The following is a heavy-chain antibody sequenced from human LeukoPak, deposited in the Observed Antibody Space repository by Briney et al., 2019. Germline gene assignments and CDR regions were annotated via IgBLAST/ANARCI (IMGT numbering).Heavy chain of an antibody. CDR1: GFTFSSYS. CDR2: ISGSGGST. Sequence: PGGSLRLSCAASGFTFSSYSMNWVRQAPGRGLEWVSAISGSGGSTYYADSVKGRFTISRDNSKNTLYLQMNSLRAEDTAVYYCASSSSYGGYWGQGTLVTVSS. J-gene: IGHJ4*02. D-gene: IGHD6-6*01. CDR3: ASSSSYGGY. V-gene: IGHV3-23*01.